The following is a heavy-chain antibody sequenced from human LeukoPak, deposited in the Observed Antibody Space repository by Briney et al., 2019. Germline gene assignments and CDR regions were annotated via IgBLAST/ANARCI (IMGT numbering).Heavy chain of an antibody. V-gene: IGHV3-7*01. CDR3: ARDREGSFDAFDI. J-gene: IGHJ3*02. D-gene: IGHD1-26*01. Sequence: GGSLRLSCAASGFTFSSYWMSWVRQAPGKGLEWVANIKQDGSEKYHVDSVKGRFTISRDNAKNSLYLQMNSLRAEDTAVYYCARDREGSFDAFDIWGQGTMVTVSS. CDR1: GFTFSSYW. CDR2: IKQDGSEK.